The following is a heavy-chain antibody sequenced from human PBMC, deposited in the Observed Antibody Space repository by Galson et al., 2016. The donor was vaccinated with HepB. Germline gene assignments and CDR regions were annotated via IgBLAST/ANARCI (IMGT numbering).Heavy chain of an antibody. D-gene: IGHD3-10*01. Sequence: TLSLTCSVSGDSISSAVYSWSWIRQHPGEGLEWIGYISYSGATDYSPSLQSRVSISVDTSKNQFSLRLNSVTAADTAVYYCAGSNGGWKQFDFWGQGSLVAVCS. CDR3: AGSNGGWKQFDF. CDR1: GDSISSAVYS. J-gene: IGHJ4*02. CDR2: ISYSGAT. V-gene: IGHV4-31*03.